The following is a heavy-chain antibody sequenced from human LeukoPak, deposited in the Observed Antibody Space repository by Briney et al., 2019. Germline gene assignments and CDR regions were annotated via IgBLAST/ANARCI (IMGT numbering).Heavy chain of an antibody. CDR1: GYSFTSYY. CDR3: ARDGEAGNSYSSGYYSYFDY. V-gene: IGHV1-46*01. Sequence: GASVKVSFKASGYSFTSYYMHWVRQAPGQGLEWMGIINPSGGSTSYAQKFQGRVTMTRDTSTSTVYMELSSLRSEDTAVYYCARDGEAGNSYSSGYYSYFDYWGQGTLVTVSS. CDR2: INPSGGST. D-gene: IGHD3-22*01. J-gene: IGHJ4*02.